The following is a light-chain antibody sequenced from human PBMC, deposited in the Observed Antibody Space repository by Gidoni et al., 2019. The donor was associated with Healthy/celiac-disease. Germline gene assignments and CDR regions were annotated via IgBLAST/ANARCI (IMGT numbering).Light chain of an antibody. Sequence: EIVLTQSPGTLSLSPGERATLSCRASQSVSSSYLAWYQQKPGQAPRLLIYGASSRATGIPDRFSCIGSGTDFTLTISRLEPEDFAVYYCQQYGSSPCAFGQGTKVEIK. V-gene: IGKV3-20*01. CDR3: QQYGSSPCA. J-gene: IGKJ1*01. CDR1: QSVSSSY. CDR2: GAS.